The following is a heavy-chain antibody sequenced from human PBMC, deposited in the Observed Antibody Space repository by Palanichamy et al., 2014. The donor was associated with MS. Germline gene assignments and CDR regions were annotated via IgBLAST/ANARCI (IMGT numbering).Heavy chain of an antibody. CDR1: GFTFGDYA. D-gene: IGHD3-10*02. CDR2: IRGKPNSGTT. J-gene: IGHJ6*02. CDR3: SRDLYSGYYYGLDV. V-gene: IGHV3-49*03. Sequence: DVQLVESGGGLVQPGRSLRLSYTASGFTFGDYAVSWSRQAPGKGLEWVGLIRGKPNSGTTEYAASVKGRFTISRDDSKSIAYLQMNSLKTEDTAVYFCSRDLYSGYYYGLDVWGQGTTVTVSS.